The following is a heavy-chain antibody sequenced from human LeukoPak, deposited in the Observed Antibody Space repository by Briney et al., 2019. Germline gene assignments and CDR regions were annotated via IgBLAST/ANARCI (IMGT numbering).Heavy chain of an antibody. CDR1: GYTFTDYP. J-gene: IGHJ4*02. D-gene: IGHD6-19*01. V-gene: IGHV1-3*03. CDR2: INTGDGNT. Sequence: ASVKVSCKASGYTFTDYPMHWVRQAPGQRLEWMGWINTGDGNTKYSQKFQGRITITRDTSASTAYMELSSLRSGGMAVYYCARNLAVAPHAYYFDYWGQGTLVTVSS. CDR3: ARNLAVAPHAYYFDY.